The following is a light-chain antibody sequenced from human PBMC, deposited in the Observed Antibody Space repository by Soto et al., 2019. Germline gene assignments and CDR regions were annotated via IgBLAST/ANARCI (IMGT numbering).Light chain of an antibody. CDR3: SSYAGNNNVI. CDR2: EVT. J-gene: IGLJ2*01. Sequence: QSVLTRPPSASGSPGQSVTISCTGTSSDVGGYDYVSWYQQHPGKAPKLMTYEVTKRPSGVPDRFSGSKSGDTASLTVSGLQAEDEADYYCSSYAGNNNVIFGGGTKLTVL. V-gene: IGLV2-8*01. CDR1: SSDVGGYDY.